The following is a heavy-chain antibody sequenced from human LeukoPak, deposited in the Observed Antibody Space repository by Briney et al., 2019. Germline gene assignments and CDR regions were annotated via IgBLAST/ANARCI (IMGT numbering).Heavy chain of an antibody. CDR1: GFTFSSSW. J-gene: IGHJ4*02. D-gene: IGHD3-10*01. CDR2: IKQDGSEK. CDR3: ARDGGSGILD. V-gene: IGHV3-7*01. Sequence: GGSLRLSCGASGFTFSSSWMTWVRQAPGKGLEWVASIKQDGSEKWYVDSVKGRFTISRDNAKNSLSLLMNSLRAEDTAVYYCARDGGSGILDWGQGTLVTVSS.